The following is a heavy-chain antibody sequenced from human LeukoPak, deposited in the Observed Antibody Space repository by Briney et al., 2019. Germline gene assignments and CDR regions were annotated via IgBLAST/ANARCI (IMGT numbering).Heavy chain of an antibody. CDR1: GYTFTSYG. D-gene: IGHD1-26*01. J-gene: IGHJ4*02. Sequence: ASVKVSCKASGYTFTSYGIIWVRQAPGQGLEWMGWISAYNGNTNYAQKLQGRVTVTTDTSTSTAYMELRSLRSDDTAVYYCARNQKWELLYYFDYWGQGTLVTVSS. V-gene: IGHV1-18*01. CDR2: ISAYNGNT. CDR3: ARNQKWELLYYFDY.